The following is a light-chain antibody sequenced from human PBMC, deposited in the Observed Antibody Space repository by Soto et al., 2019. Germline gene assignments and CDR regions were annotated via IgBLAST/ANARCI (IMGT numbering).Light chain of an antibody. V-gene: IGKV1-27*01. Sequence: DIQMTQSPSSLSASVGDRVTITCRASQVISNYLAWYQQKPGKVPELLIYAASTLQAGVPSRFRGSGSGTDFTLTISSLQPEDFATYFCQQSNSSPPTFGGGTKVDIK. J-gene: IGKJ4*01. CDR2: AAS. CDR1: QVISNY. CDR3: QQSNSSPPT.